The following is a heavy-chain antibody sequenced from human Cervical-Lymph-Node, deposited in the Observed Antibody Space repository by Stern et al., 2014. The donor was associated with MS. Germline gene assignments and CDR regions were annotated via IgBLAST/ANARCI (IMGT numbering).Heavy chain of an antibody. D-gene: IGHD2-21*02. CDR1: GFSLTTSGVG. CDR2: LYLGADE. CDR3: AHTMVTFDEGYGLDV. Sequence: QVTLKESGPTLVKPTQTLTLTCTFSGFSLTTSGVGVAWFRQPPGNALEWLVVLYLGADERYSPSLKSIPTLTQETSNNPVRLTMANMDPVDTATYYCAHTMVTFDEGYGLDVWGQGTTVTVSS. J-gene: IGHJ6*02. V-gene: IGHV2-5*02.